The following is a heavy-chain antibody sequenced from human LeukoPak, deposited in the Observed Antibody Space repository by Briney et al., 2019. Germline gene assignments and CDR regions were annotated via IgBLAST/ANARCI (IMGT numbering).Heavy chain of an antibody. Sequence: GASVKVSCKASGYSFTSFSISWVRQAPGQGLEWMGWISAYNGNTNYAQKLQGRVTMTTDTSTGTAYMELRSLRSDDTAVYYCARDLGASTIIFFDYWGQGTLVTVSS. D-gene: IGHD5-24*01. J-gene: IGHJ4*02. V-gene: IGHV1-18*01. CDR1: GYSFTSFS. CDR3: ARDLGASTIIFFDY. CDR2: ISAYNGNT.